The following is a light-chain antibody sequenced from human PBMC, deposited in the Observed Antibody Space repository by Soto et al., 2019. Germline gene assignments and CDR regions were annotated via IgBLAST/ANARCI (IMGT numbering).Light chain of an antibody. J-gene: IGKJ2*01. Sequence: EIVLTQSAGILSLSPGDRATLSCRASQSVSSRYLAWYQKKPGQAPRLLIYGASSRATGTPDRFSGSGSGTDFTLTISRLEPEDFAVYYCQQYGSSPPYTFGQGTKLEIK. CDR1: QSVSSRY. CDR3: QQYGSSPPYT. CDR2: GAS. V-gene: IGKV3-20*01.